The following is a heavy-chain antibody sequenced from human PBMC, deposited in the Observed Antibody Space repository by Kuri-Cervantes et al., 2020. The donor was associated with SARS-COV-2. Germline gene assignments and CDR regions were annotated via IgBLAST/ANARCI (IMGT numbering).Heavy chain of an antibody. J-gene: IGHJ6*02. CDR3: ARDRGSSGWSWVYYYYGMDV. CDR2: ISAYNGST. CDR1: GYTFTSYY. V-gene: IGHV1-18*04. Sequence: ASVKVSCKASGYTFTSYYMHWVRQAPGQGLEWMGWISAYNGSTNYAPKLQGRVTMTTDTSTSTAYMELRSLRSDDTAVYYCARDRGSSGWSWVYYYYGMDVWGQGTTVTVSS. D-gene: IGHD6-19*01.